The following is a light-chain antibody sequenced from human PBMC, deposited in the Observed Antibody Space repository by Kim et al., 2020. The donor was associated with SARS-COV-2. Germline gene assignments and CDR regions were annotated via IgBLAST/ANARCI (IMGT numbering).Light chain of an antibody. CDR2: VDH. Sequence: ELTQPPSVSGTPGQRVAISCSGSASNIGVNAVSWYQQFPGPAPRLIIYVDHQRSSGVPDRFSASKSGTSASLAIGGIQSEDEAEYLCAAWDESLGGVVFGGGTKVTVL. CDR3: AAWDESLGGVV. CDR1: ASNIGVNA. J-gene: IGLJ2*01. V-gene: IGLV1-44*01.